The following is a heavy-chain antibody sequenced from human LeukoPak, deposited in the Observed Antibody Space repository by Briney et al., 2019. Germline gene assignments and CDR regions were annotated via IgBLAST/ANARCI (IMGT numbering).Heavy chain of an antibody. V-gene: IGHV4-4*02. D-gene: IGHD3-22*01. Sequence: SETLSLTCAVSGGSISSSNWWSWVRQPPGKGLEWIGEINHSGSTNYNPSLKSRVTISVDTSKNQFSLKLSSVTAADTAVYYCARARTYYYDSSGYRDPYYFDYWGQGTLVTVSS. J-gene: IGHJ4*02. CDR1: GGSISSSNW. CDR3: ARARTYYYDSSGYRDPYYFDY. CDR2: INHSGST.